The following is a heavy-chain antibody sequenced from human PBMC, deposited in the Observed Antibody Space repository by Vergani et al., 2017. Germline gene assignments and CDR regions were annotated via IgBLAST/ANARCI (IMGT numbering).Heavy chain of an antibody. J-gene: IGHJ3*02. Sequence: QVQLVESGGGVVQPGRSLRLSCAASGFTFSSYGMHWVRQAPGKGLEWVAVIWYDGSNKYYADSVKGRFTISRDNSKNTLYLQMNSLRAEDTAVYYCARAPGPGAFDIWGQGTMVTVSS. CDR1: GFTFSSYG. CDR2: IWYDGSNK. CDR3: ARAPGPGAFDI. V-gene: IGHV3-33*01.